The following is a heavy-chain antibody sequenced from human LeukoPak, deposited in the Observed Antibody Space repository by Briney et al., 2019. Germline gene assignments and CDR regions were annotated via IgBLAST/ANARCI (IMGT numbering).Heavy chain of an antibody. J-gene: IGHJ4*02. CDR2: IYYSGST. Sequence: PSETLSLTCTVSGGSISPYYWSWIRRPPGKGLEWIGYIYYSGSTNYNPSLKSRVTIPLDTSKNQFSLKLSSVTAADTAVYFCARSTWLLDKWGQGTLVTVSS. V-gene: IGHV4-59*01. D-gene: IGHD3-22*01. CDR1: GGSISPYY. CDR3: ARSTWLLDK.